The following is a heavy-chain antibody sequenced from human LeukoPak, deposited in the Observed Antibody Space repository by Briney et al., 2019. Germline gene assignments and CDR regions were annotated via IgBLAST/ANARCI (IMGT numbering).Heavy chain of an antibody. CDR2: INPNSGGT. CDR1: GYTFTGYY. V-gene: IGHV1-2*02. J-gene: IGHJ6*03. Sequence: ASVKVSCKASGYTFTGYYMHWVRQAPGQGLKWMGWINPNSGGTNYAQKFQGRVTMTRDTSISTAYMELSRLRSDDTAVYYCARGYCSSTSCYYYYYYYMDVWGKGTTVTVSS. CDR3: ARGYCSSTSCYYYYYYYMDV. D-gene: IGHD2-2*01.